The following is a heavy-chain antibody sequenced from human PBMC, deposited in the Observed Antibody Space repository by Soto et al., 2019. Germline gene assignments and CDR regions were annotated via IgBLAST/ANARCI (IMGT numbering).Heavy chain of an antibody. D-gene: IGHD3-3*01. CDR3: AGMSFTGFGELIGKFYFHGMDV. Sequence: SETLSLTCNVSGGSISSYYWTWIRQPPGKGLEYIGYIYNTGSANYNPSLKSRVSISLDTSNNQFSLNLRSVTAADTAVYYCAGMSFTGFGELIGKFYFHGMDVWGQGTTVTVSS. CDR1: GGSISSYY. V-gene: IGHV4-59*03. J-gene: IGHJ6*02. CDR2: IYNTGSA.